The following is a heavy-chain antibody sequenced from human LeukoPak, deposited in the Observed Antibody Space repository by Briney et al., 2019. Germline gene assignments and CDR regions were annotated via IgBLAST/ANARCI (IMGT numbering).Heavy chain of an antibody. J-gene: IGHJ4*02. V-gene: IGHV4-39*07. CDR1: GGSLSSSSYY. CDR3: ARESILSVDTAIF. CDR2: IYYSGST. Sequence: SETLSLTCTVSGGSLSSSSYYWGWIRQPPGKGLEWLGSIYYSGSTYYNPSLKSRVTISVDTSKNQFSLKLSSVTAADTAVYYCARESILSVDTAIFWGQGTLVTVSS. D-gene: IGHD5-18*01.